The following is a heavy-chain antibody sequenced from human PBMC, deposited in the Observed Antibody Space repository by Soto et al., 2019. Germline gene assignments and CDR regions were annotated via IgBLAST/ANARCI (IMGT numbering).Heavy chain of an antibody. CDR1: GGTFSNYA. CDR2: IIPIFGTA. D-gene: IGHD1-26*01. J-gene: IGHJ4*02. V-gene: IGHV1-69*13. CDR3: AREGGLVGATSSPAY. Sequence: SVKVSCKASGGTFSNYAISWVRRAPGQGLEWMGGIIPIFGTANYAQKFQGRVTITADEFTSTAYMELSGLRSEDTAVYYCAREGGLVGATSSPAYWGQGTLVTVSS.